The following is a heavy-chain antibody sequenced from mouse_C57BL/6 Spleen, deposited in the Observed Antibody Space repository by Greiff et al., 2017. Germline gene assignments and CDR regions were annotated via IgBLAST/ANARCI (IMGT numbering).Heavy chain of an antibody. CDR3: ARDSWFAY. Sequence: EVQLVESGPGLVKPSQSLSLTCSVTGYSITSGYYWNWIRQFPGNKLEWMGYISYDGSNNYNPSLKNRISITRYTSKNQFFLKLNSVTTEDTATYYCARDSWFAYWGQGTLVTVSA. CDR2: ISYDGSN. CDR1: GYSITSGYY. J-gene: IGHJ3*01. V-gene: IGHV3-6*01.